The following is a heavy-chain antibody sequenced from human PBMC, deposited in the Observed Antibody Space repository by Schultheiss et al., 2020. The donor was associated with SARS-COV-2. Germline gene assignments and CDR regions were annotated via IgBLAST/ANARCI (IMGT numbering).Heavy chain of an antibody. CDR2: ISWNSGSI. Sequence: GGSLRLSCAASGFTFDDYAMHWVRQAPGKGLEWVSGISWNSGSIGYADSVKGRFTISRDNAKNSLYLQMNSLRAEDTAVYYCARDMAVAGSGWFDPWGQGTLVTVSS. CDR1: GFTFDDYA. D-gene: IGHD6-19*01. V-gene: IGHV3-9*01. CDR3: ARDMAVAGSGWFDP. J-gene: IGHJ5*02.